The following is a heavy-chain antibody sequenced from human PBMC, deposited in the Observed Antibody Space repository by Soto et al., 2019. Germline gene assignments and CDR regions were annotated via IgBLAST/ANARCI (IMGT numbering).Heavy chain of an antibody. J-gene: IGHJ3*02. CDR1: GGSVSSGAYY. D-gene: IGHD5-12*01. Sequence: SETLSLTCTVSGGSVSSGAYYWTWTRQRPGKGLEWIGYIYYSGSTYYSPSLKSRLSISLDTSKNQFSLRLSSVTAADTAMYYCARARLRAVYAFDIWGQGTMVTVSS. CDR3: ARARLRAVYAFDI. V-gene: IGHV4-31*03. CDR2: IYYSGST.